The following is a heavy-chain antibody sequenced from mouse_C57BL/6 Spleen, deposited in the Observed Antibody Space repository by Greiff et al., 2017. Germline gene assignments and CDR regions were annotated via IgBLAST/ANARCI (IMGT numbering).Heavy chain of an antibody. CDR1: GYTFTSYW. V-gene: IGHV1-64*01. Sequence: VQLQQPGAELVKPGASVKLSCKASGYTFTSYWMHWVKQRPGQGLEWIGMIHPNSGSTNYNEKFKSKATLTVYKSSSTAYMQLSSLTSEDSAVYYCARPDYYGSSRLAYWGQGTLVTVSA. J-gene: IGHJ3*01. D-gene: IGHD1-1*01. CDR3: ARPDYYGSSRLAY. CDR2: IHPNSGST.